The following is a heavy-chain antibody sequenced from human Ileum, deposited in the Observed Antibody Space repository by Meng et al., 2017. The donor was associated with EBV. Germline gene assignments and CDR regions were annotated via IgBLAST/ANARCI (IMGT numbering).Heavy chain of an antibody. CDR2: IYHGGSP. J-gene: IGHJ4*02. CDR3: ARVMRYQLLRFFDY. CDR1: GASVSGVTW. D-gene: IGHD2-2*01. Sequence: QHQGSAPVLVTPSGTLSPSAAVSGASVSGVTWWTWDRPPPGKGLVWVGEIYHGGSPNYNPSLESRVTISVDKSKNPFSLDLTSVTAADTAVYFCARVMRYQLLRFFDYWGQGILVTVSS. V-gene: IGHV4-4*02.